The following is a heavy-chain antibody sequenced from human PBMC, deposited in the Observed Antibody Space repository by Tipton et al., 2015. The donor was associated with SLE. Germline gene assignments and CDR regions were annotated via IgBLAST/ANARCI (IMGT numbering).Heavy chain of an antibody. J-gene: IGHJ4*02. Sequence: TLSLTCIVSGDSISSTSYYWGWIRQPPGKGLEWVGTVYYTGNTFYNPSLESRVTISVDTSKNEFSLKLNSVTAADTAVYYCARVNWAPDYWGQGTLVTVSS. V-gene: IGHV4-39*07. D-gene: IGHD3-16*01. CDR3: ARVNWAPDY. CDR2: VYYTGNT. CDR1: GDSISSTSYY.